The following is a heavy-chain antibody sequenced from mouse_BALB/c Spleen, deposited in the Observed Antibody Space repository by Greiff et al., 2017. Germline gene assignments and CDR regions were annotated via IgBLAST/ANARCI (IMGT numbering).Heavy chain of an antibody. J-gene: IGHJ3*01. CDR1: GYAFTNYL. Sequence: VKLQESGAELVRPGTSVKVSCKASGYAFTNYLIEWVKQRPGQGLEWIGVINPGSGGTNYNEKFKGKATLTADKSSSTAYMQLSSLTSDDSAVYFCARSSYPWGQGTLVTVSA. V-gene: IGHV1-54*01. CDR3: ARSSYP. CDR2: INPGSGGT. D-gene: IGHD1-1*01.